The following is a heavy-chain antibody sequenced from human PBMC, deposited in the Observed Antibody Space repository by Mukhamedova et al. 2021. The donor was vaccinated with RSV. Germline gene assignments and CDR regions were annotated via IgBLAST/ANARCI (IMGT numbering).Heavy chain of an antibody. V-gene: IGHV3-23*01. Sequence: VRGRFTISRDDSKNTLFLQMHSLGVEDTAIYYCATYYRGCGTYYFDNWGHGTLVTVSS. J-gene: IGHJ4*01. CDR3: ATYYRGCGTYYFDN. D-gene: IGHD3-22*01.